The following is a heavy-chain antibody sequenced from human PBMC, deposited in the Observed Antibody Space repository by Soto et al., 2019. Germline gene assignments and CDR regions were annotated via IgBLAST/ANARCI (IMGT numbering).Heavy chain of an antibody. CDR2: INPILSMS. Sequence: QVQLVQSGAEVKRPGSSVKVSCKASGDTFAFYSINWVRQAPGLGLEWMGRINPILSMSNYAQRFQGRVTMTADKPTSTAYMVRNSLRSEDTAMYYCATSYGSGYRAFDYWGQGALVTVSS. CDR1: GDTFAFYS. D-gene: IGHD3-10*01. J-gene: IGHJ4*02. V-gene: IGHV1-69*02. CDR3: ATSYGSGYRAFDY.